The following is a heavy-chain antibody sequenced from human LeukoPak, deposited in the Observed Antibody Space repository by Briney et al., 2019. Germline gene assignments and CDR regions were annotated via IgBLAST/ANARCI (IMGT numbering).Heavy chain of an antibody. D-gene: IGHD2-15*01. J-gene: IGHJ3*02. V-gene: IGHV3-23*01. Sequence: GGSLRLSCAASGFTFSSYAMSWVRQAPGKGLEWVSAISGSGGSTYYADSVKGRFTISRDNSKNTLYLQMNSLRAEDTAVYYCAKDLHSIGFRGSAFDIWGQGTMVTVSS. CDR2: ISGSGGST. CDR3: AKDLHSIGFRGSAFDI. CDR1: GFTFSSYA.